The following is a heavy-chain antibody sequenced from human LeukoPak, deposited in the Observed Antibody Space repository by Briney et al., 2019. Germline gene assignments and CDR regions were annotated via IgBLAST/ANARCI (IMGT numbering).Heavy chain of an antibody. CDR3: ARPWYYYDSSGRGVFDY. Sequence: GGSLRLSCAASGFTFSSYSMNWVRQAPGKGLEWVSYISSSSSTIYYADSVKGRLTISRDNSKNTLYLQMNSLRVEDTALYYCARPWYYYDSSGRGVFDYWAREPWSPSPQ. J-gene: IGHJ4*02. CDR2: ISSSSSTI. CDR1: GFTFSSYS. D-gene: IGHD3-22*01. V-gene: IGHV3-48*04.